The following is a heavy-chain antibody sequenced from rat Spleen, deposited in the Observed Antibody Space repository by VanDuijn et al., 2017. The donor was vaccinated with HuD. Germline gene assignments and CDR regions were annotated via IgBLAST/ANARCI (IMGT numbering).Heavy chain of an antibody. Sequence: QVQLKESGPGLVKPSETLSLTCTVSGFSLTSNGVSWVRQPPGKGLEWIAAISTGGNTYYNSGLKSRLGISRDTSKSQVFLKMNSLQTEDTAIYFCVRERVPGFAFYFDYWGQGVMVTVSS. CDR1: GFSLTSNG. V-gene: IGHV2S12*01. CDR3: VRERVPGFAFYFDY. CDR2: ISTGGNT. J-gene: IGHJ2*01. D-gene: IGHD1-4*01.